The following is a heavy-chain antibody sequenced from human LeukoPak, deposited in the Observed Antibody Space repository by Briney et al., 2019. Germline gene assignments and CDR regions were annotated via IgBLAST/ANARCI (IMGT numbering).Heavy chain of an antibody. CDR2: IYYTGST. CDR3: ARRGSYSSWYYFDY. V-gene: IGHV4-59*11. Sequence: SETLSLTCTVSGGSMSSHYWTWLRQPPGKGLEWLAYIYYTGSTNYNPSLRSRVTISVDPSKNQFSLKLSSVTAADTAVYYCARRGSYSSWYYFDYWGQGTLVTVSS. J-gene: IGHJ4*02. D-gene: IGHD1-26*01. CDR1: GGSMSSHY.